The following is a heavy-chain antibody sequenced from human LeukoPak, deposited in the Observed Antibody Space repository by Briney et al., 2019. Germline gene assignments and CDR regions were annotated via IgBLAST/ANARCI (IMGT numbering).Heavy chain of an antibody. V-gene: IGHV3-66*01. CDR2: IYSGGST. CDR1: RFTFSDYY. D-gene: IGHD3-22*01. CDR3: ARDGPYYYDSSGYGYYFDY. Sequence: GGSLRLSCAASRFTFSDYYMSWIRQAPGKGLEWVSVIYSGGSTYYADSVKGRFTISRDNSKNTLYLQMNSLRAEDTAVYYCARDGPYYYDSSGYGYYFDYWGQGTLVTVSS. J-gene: IGHJ4*02.